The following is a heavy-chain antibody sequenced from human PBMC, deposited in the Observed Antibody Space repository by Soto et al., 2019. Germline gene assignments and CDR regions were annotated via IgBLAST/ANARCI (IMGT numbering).Heavy chain of an antibody. CDR2: IYYSGST. Sequence: PSETLSLTCTVSSGSISTYYWSWIRQPPGKGLEWIGYIYYSGSTNYNPSLKSRVTISVDTSKNQFSLKLSSVTAADTAVYYCARRQGELWFGQDYYYYYYMDVWGKGTTVTVSS. CDR1: SGSISTYY. CDR3: ARRQGELWFGQDYYYYYYMDV. J-gene: IGHJ6*03. V-gene: IGHV4-59*08. D-gene: IGHD3-10*01.